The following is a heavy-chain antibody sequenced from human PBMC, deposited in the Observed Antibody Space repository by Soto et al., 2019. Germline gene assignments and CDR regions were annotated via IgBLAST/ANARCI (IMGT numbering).Heavy chain of an antibody. J-gene: IGHJ4*02. CDR2: ISGGGHNT. V-gene: IGHV3-23*01. D-gene: IGHD2-2*01. CDR1: GFSVSSYA. CDR3: AKENSLYCSSTSCYLDY. Sequence: GSLRLSCAASGFSVSSYAMSWVRQAPGRGREWVSAISGGGHNTFYADSVKGRFTISRDNSENTLYLQMSSLRAEDTAAYFCAKENSLYCSSTSCYLDYWGPGTLVTVSS.